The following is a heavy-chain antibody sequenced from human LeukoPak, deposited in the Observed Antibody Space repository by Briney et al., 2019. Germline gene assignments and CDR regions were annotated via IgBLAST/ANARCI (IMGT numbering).Heavy chain of an antibody. CDR2: ISDSGYTT. CDR1: GFTFSTYA. D-gene: IGHD6-6*01. V-gene: IGHV3-23*01. J-gene: IGHJ4*02. CDR3: AKRSSAMCFGY. Sequence: GGSLRLSCAASGFTFSTYAMNWVRQAPGKGLEWVSTISDSGYTTYYADSVKGRFTISRDNSKNTLYLQINGLRAEDTAVYYCAKRSSAMCFGYWGQGTLVTVSS.